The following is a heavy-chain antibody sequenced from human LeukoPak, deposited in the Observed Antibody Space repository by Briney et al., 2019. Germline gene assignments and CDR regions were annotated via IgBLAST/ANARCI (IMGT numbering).Heavy chain of an antibody. CDR2: IYDSGST. Sequence: SETLSLTCTVSGDSIRGSYKTWIRQPPGRGLEWIGYIYDSGSTNYNPSLKSRVTMSVDTSKNQFSLRLSSVTAADTAIYYCARVLPLSDHYSFDWWGQGTLVTVSS. CDR3: ARVLPLSDHYSFDW. CDR1: GDSIRGSY. V-gene: IGHV4-59*01. J-gene: IGHJ4*02.